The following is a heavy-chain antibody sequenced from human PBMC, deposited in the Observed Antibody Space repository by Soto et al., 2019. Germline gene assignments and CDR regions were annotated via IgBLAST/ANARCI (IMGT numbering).Heavy chain of an antibody. V-gene: IGHV3-30*18. J-gene: IGHJ5*02. Sequence: GGSLRLSCVASGFSFSNYGMHWVRQAPGKGLEWVAFVSSDGNNKYYAESVKGRFTISRDNSKNTLFLQVDRLTVDDTAVYYCAKDRVIQLLPIWPDPWGQGTLVTVSS. CDR1: GFSFSNYG. CDR2: VSSDGNNK. D-gene: IGHD2-2*01. CDR3: AKDRVIQLLPIWPDP.